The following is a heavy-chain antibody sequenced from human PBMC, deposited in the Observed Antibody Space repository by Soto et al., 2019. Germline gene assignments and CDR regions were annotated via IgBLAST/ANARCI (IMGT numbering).Heavy chain of an antibody. V-gene: IGHV4-31*03. Sequence: PSETLSLTCTVSGGSISSGGYYWSWIRQHPGKGLEWIGYIYYSGSTYYNPSLKSRVTISVDTSKNQFSLKLSSVTAADTAVYYCARERREEIHDGYDIDYWGQGTLVTVSS. CDR3: ARERREEIHDGYDIDY. CDR1: GGSISSGGYY. CDR2: IYYSGST. D-gene: IGHD5-12*01. J-gene: IGHJ4*02.